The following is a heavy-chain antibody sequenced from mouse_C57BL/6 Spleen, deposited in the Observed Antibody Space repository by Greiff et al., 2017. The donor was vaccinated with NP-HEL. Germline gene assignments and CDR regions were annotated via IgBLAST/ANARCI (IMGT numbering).Heavy chain of an antibody. D-gene: IGHD1-1*01. V-gene: IGHV5-9-1*02. J-gene: IGHJ2*01. CDR1: GFTFSSYA. CDR3: TRDRTTVVEGYFDY. CDR2: ISSGGDYI. Sequence: EVQLVESGEGLVKPGGSLKLSCAASGFTFSSYAMSWVRQTPEKRLEWVAYISSGGDYIYYADPVKGRFTIFRDNARNTLYLQMSSLKSEDTAMYYCTRDRTTVVEGYFDYWGQGTTLTVSS.